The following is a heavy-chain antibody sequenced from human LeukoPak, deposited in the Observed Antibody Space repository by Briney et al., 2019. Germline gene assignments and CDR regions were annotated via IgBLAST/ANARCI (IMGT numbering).Heavy chain of an antibody. CDR1: GFTFSSYA. CDR2: ISGSGDNT. D-gene: IGHD2-21*01. V-gene: IGHV3-23*01. CDR3: AKDFRIGYSAHFDY. J-gene: IGHJ4*02. Sequence: GGSLRLSCAASGFTFSSYAMSWVRQAPGKGLEWVSVISGSGDNTYYADSVKGRLTISRDNSKNTLYLQMNSLRAEDTAVYYCAKDFRIGYSAHFDYWGQGALVTVSS.